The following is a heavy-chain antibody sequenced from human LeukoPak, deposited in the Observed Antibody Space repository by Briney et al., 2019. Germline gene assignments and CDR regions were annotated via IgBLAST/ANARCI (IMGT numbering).Heavy chain of an antibody. CDR2: ISAHNGNT. CDR1: GYSFTSYG. J-gene: IGHJ4*02. D-gene: IGHD3-10*01. CDR3: ARDLGNYFHF. Sequence: ASVKVSCKAPGYSFTSYGISWVRQAPGQGLEWMGWISAHNGNTKYAQEVQGRVTMTTDTSTSTAYMEMRSLRSDDTAVYYCARDLGNYFHFWGQGTLVTVSS. V-gene: IGHV1-18*01.